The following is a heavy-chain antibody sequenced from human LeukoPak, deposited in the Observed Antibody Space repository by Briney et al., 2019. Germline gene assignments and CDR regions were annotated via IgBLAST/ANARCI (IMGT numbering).Heavy chain of an antibody. CDR3: AKVENPLRFLEWLFDY. Sequence: GGSPRLSCAASGFTFSSYGMHWVRQAPGKGLEWVSYISSSSSTIYYADSVKGRFTISRDNSKNTLYLQMNSLRAEDTAVYYCAKVENPLRFLEWLFDYWGQGTLVTVSS. CDR2: ISSSSSTI. V-gene: IGHV3-48*01. CDR1: GFTFSSYG. D-gene: IGHD3-3*01. J-gene: IGHJ4*02.